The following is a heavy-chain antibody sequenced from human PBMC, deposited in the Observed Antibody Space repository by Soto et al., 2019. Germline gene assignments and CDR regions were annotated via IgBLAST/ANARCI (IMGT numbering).Heavy chain of an antibody. CDR3: ASSLNWNYESWFDP. D-gene: IGHD1-7*01. Sequence: QVQLVQSGAEVKKPGSSVKVSCKASGGTFSSYAISWVRQAPGQGLEWMGGIIPIFGTANYAQKLQGRVTITADESTSTDYMELSSLRSEDTAVYYCASSLNWNYESWFDPWGQGTLVTVSS. V-gene: IGHV1-69*01. CDR2: IIPIFGTA. CDR1: GGTFSSYA. J-gene: IGHJ5*02.